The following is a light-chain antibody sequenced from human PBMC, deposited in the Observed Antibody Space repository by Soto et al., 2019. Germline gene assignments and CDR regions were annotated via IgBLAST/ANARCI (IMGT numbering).Light chain of an antibody. Sequence: AIQMTQSPSSLSASVGDRVTITCRASQGIRSDLAWYQQRPGKAPKLLIYAASHLQSGVPSRFSGSGSGTDFTLTITSLQPEDFATYYCQQDYNDPRTFGQGTKVDIK. J-gene: IGKJ1*01. CDR2: AAS. CDR3: QQDYNDPRT. CDR1: QGIRSD. V-gene: IGKV1-6*01.